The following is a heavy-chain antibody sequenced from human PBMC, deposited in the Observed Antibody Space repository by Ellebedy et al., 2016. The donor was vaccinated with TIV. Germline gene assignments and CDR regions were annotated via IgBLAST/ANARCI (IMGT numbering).Heavy chain of an antibody. V-gene: IGHV3-23*01. Sequence: GESLKISCAASGFTFSGYAMSWVRQAPGKGLEWVSTISGSASSTYYSDSVKGRFTISRDNSKNTLFLQMNSLRAEDTAIYYCTKQRGHPLAACYFDFWGQGTLVSVSS. CDR1: GFTFSGYA. D-gene: IGHD3-10*01. J-gene: IGHJ4*02. CDR2: ISGSASST. CDR3: TKQRGHPLAACYFDF.